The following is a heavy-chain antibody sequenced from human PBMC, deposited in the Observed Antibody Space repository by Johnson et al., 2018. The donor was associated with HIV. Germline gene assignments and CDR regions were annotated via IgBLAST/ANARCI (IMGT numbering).Heavy chain of an antibody. CDR3: AKDSGYENAFDI. CDR2: ISWDGGST. V-gene: IGHV3-43D*03. D-gene: IGHD5-12*01. J-gene: IGHJ3*02. CDR1: GLTFDDYA. Sequence: VQLVESGGVVVQPGGSLRLSCAASGLTFDDYAMHWVRQAPGKGLEWVSLISWDGGSTYYADSVKGRFTISRDNSKNSLYLQMNSLKAEDTALYYCAKDSGYENAFDIWGQGTMVTVSS.